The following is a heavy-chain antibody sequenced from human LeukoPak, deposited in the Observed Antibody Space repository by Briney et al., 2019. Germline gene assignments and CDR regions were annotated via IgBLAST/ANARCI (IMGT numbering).Heavy chain of an antibody. D-gene: IGHD2-2*02. CDR3: ARVGCSSTSCYSLKGPFDY. J-gene: IGHJ4*02. Sequence: GGSLRLSCAASGFTFDDYGMSWVRQAPGKGLEWVSGINWNGGSTGYADSVKGRFTISRDNAKNSLYLRMNSLRAEDTALYYCARVGCSSTSCYSLKGPFDYWGQGTLVTVSS. CDR2: INWNGGST. CDR1: GFTFDDYG. V-gene: IGHV3-20*04.